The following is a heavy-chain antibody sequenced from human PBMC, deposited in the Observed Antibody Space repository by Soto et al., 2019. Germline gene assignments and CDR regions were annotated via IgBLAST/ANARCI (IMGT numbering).Heavy chain of an antibody. CDR2: MNPNSGNT. CDR1: GYTFTSYD. Sequence: QVQLVQSGAEVKKPGASVKVSCKASGYTFTSYDINWVRQATGQGLEWMGWMNPNSGNTGYAQKFQGRVTMIRNTSLTTAYMELSSLRSEDTAVYNCARKMTTRGMYVWGQGTTVTVSS. J-gene: IGHJ6*02. D-gene: IGHD1-1*01. V-gene: IGHV1-8*01. CDR3: ARKMTTRGMYV.